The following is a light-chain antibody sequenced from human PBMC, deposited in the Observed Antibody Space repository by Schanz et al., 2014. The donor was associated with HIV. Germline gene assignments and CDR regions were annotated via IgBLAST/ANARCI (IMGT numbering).Light chain of an antibody. J-gene: IGKJ4*01. CDR1: QSVTSSY. V-gene: IGKV3-20*01. CDR3: QHYGDSRGT. Sequence: EIVLTQSPDTLSLSPGERATLSCRASQSVTSSYIAWYQQKPDQAPRLLIYAASTRATGIPARFSGSGSGTEFTLTISSLQSEDFAVYYCQHYGDSRGTFGGGTKVEIK. CDR2: AAS.